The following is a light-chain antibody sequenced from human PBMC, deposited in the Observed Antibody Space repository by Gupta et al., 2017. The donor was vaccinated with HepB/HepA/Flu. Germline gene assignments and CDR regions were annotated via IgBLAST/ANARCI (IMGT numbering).Light chain of an antibody. CDR3: QSADSSGTYVV. Sequence: TCSGDALPKQYAYWYQQKPGQAPVLVIYKDSERPSGIPDRFSGSSSGTTVTLTISGVQAEDESDYYCQSADSSGTYVVFGGGTKLTVL. J-gene: IGLJ2*01. CDR2: KDS. CDR1: ALPKQY. V-gene: IGLV3-25*03.